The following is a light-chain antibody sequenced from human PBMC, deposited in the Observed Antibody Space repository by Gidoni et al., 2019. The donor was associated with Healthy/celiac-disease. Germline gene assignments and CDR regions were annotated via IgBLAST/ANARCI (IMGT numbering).Light chain of an antibody. CDR3: QSYDSSLSAVV. Sequence: QSVLTQPPSVSGAPGQRVTISCTGSSSNIGAGYVVPWYQQLPGTAPKLLIYGNSNRPSGVPDRFSGSKSGTSASLAITGLQAEDEADYYCQSYDSSLSAVVFGGGTKLTVL. CDR1: SSNIGAGYV. CDR2: GNS. V-gene: IGLV1-40*01. J-gene: IGLJ2*01.